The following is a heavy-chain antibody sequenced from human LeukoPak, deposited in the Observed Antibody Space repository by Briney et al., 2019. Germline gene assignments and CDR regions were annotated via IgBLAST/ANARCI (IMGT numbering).Heavy chain of an antibody. D-gene: IGHD5-18*01. CDR3: ARGGYSYGSVFYYYGMDV. V-gene: IGHV6-1*01. Sequence: SQTLSLTCAISGDSVSSNSAAWNWIRQSPSRGLEWLGRAYYRSKWYNDYAVSVKSRITINPDTSKNQFSLQLNSVTPEDTAVYYCARGGYSYGSVFYYYGMDVWGQGTTVTVSS. CDR1: GDSVSSNSAA. CDR2: AYYRSKWYN. J-gene: IGHJ6*02.